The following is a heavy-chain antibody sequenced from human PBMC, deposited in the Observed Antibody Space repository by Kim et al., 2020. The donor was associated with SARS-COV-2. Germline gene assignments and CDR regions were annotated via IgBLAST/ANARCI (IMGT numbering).Heavy chain of an antibody. Sequence: YSPSFPGRVTICADKSANTAYLQWSSLTPSDTAMYFCARRNLYYFDSWGQGTLVTVSS. J-gene: IGHJ4*02. V-gene: IGHV5-51*01. D-gene: IGHD3-16*01. CDR3: ARRNLYYFDS.